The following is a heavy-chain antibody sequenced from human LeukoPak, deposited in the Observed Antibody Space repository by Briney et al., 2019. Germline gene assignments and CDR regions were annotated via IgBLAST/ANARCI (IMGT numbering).Heavy chain of an antibody. D-gene: IGHD1-1*01. J-gene: IGHJ4*02. CDR3: AKSPKTGFLFDY. CDR1: GFTFSSSG. CDR2: IWYDGSSK. Sequence: GGSLRLSCAASGFTFSSSGMHWVRQAPGKGLEWVAVIWYDGSSKYYADSVKGRFTISRDNSKNTLYLQMNSLRAEDTAVYYCAKSPKTGFLFDYWGKGTLVTVSS. V-gene: IGHV3-33*06.